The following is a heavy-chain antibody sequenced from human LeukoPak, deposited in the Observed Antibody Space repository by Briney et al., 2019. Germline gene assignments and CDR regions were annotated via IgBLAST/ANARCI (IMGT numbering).Heavy chain of an antibody. Sequence: GASVKVSCKASGGTFSSYAISWVRQAPGQGLEWMGGIIPIFGTANYAQKFQGRVTITADESTSTAYMELSSLRSEDTAVCYCASDDGCSGGSCYSDYWGQGTLVTVSS. CDR3: ASDDGCSGGSCYSDY. J-gene: IGHJ4*02. CDR2: IIPIFGTA. V-gene: IGHV1-69*01. D-gene: IGHD2-15*01. CDR1: GGTFSSYA.